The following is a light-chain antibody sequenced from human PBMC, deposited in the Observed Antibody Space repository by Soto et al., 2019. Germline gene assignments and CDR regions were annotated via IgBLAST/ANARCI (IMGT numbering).Light chain of an antibody. CDR1: SSDVGGYNY. J-gene: IGLJ1*01. CDR3: CSYAGSYTFPYV. CDR2: DVS. V-gene: IGLV2-11*01. Sequence: QSVLTQPRSVSGSPGQSVTISCTGTSSDVGGYNYVSWYQQHPGKAPELMIYDVSKRPSGVPDRFSGSKSGNTASLTISGLQAEDEADYYCCSYAGSYTFPYVFGTGTKVTVL.